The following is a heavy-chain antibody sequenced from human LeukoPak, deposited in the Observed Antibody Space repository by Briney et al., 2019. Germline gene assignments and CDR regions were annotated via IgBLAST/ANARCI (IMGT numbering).Heavy chain of an antibody. D-gene: IGHD6-19*01. J-gene: IGHJ4*02. CDR3: ARVSPSSGCLSN. Sequence: GGSLRLSCAASGFTFSSYGMHWVRQAPGKGLEWVSSISDGSNYIYYADSVKGRFTISRDNAKNTLFLQMNGLRAEDTAVYYCARVSPSSGCLSNWGQGTLVTVSS. V-gene: IGHV3-21*01. CDR1: GFTFSSYG. CDR2: ISDGSNYI.